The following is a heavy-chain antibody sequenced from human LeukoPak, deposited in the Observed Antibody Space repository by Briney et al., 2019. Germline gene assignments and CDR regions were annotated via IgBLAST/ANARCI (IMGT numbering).Heavy chain of an antibody. CDR3: ARHDLGGFYPFDS. Sequence: GASVKVSCKASGYTFTGYYMHWVRQAPGQGLEWMGWINPNSGGTNYAQKFQGRVTMTRDTSISTAYMELSRLRSDDTAVYYCARHDLGGFYPFDSWGQGTLVTVSS. D-gene: IGHD2-15*01. V-gene: IGHV1-2*02. CDR1: GYTFTGYY. CDR2: INPNSGGT. J-gene: IGHJ4*02.